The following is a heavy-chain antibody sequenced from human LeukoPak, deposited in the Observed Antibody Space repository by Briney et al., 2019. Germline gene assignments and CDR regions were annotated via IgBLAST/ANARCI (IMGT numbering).Heavy chain of an antibody. CDR2: ISSSSSYT. V-gene: IGHV3-11*06. D-gene: IGHD6-13*01. CDR1: GFTFSDYY. J-gene: IGHJ6*04. Sequence: GGSLRLSCAASGFTFSDYYMSWIRQAPGKGLEWVSYISSSSSYTNYADSVKGRFTISRDNAKNSLYLQMNSLRAEDTAVYYCARGGIAAAGTYGMDVWGKGNTVTVSS. CDR3: ARGGIAAAGTYGMDV.